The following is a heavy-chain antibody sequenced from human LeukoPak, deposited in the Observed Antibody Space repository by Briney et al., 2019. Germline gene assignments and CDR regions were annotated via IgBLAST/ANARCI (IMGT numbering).Heavy chain of an antibody. V-gene: IGHV3-74*01. CDR3: VRKFATGD. Sequence: GESLRLSCAASGFTFSSHLMHWVRQAQGTGLVWVSSVKSDGTATNYADSVKGRFTISRDNAKNTLYLQMNSLRVEDTAVYYCVRKFATGDWGQGTLVTVSS. CDR1: GFTFSSHL. D-gene: IGHD1-14*01. J-gene: IGHJ4*02. CDR2: VKSDGTAT.